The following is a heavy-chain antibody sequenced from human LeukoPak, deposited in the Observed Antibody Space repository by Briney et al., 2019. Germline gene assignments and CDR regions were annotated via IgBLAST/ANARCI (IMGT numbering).Heavy chain of an antibody. V-gene: IGHV3-48*03. D-gene: IGHD1-26*01. CDR1: GFTFSSYE. J-gene: IGHJ4*02. CDR2: ISSSGSTI. Sequence: QPGGSLRLSCAASGFTFSSYEMNRVRQAPGKGLEWVSYISSSGSTIYYADSVKGRFTISRDNAKNSLYLQMNSLRAEDTAVYYCARDSASLYSGSYSDYWGQGTLVTVSS. CDR3: ARDSASLYSGSYSDY.